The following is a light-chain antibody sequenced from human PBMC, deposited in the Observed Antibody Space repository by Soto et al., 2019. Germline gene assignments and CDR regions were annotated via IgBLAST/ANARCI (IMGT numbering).Light chain of an antibody. CDR1: RSVSSNY. Sequence: EIVLTQSPGTLSLSPGERATLSCRASRSVSSNYLAWYQQKPGQAPRLLIYGASSRATGIPDRFSGSGSGTDFTLTISRLEPEDFAVYYCQQYGSSPPTITFGQGTRLEIK. CDR2: GAS. V-gene: IGKV3-20*01. CDR3: QQYGSSPPTIT. J-gene: IGKJ5*01.